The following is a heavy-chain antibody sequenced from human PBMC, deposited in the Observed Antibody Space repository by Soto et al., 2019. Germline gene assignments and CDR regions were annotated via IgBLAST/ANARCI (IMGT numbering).Heavy chain of an antibody. Sequence: GGSLRLSCAASGFIFSDYAMTWVRQAPGKGLEWVSLIRGSGSTTSYADSVKGRFTVSRDNSKNTLYLQMNSLRAEDSAVYFCAKDPTPGGTGGAWFDYWGQGTLVTVSS. CDR3: AKDPTPGGTGGAWFDY. D-gene: IGHD2-8*02. CDR2: IRGSGSTT. CDR1: GFIFSDYA. J-gene: IGHJ4*02. V-gene: IGHV3-23*01.